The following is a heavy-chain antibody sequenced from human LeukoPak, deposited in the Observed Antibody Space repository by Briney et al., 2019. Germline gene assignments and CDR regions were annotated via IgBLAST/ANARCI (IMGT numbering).Heavy chain of an antibody. CDR1: GGSFSGYY. Sequence: SETLSLTCAVYGGSFSGYYWSWIRQPPGKGLEWIGEINHSGSTNYNPSLKSRVTISVDTSKNQFSLKLSSVTAADTAVYYCARPTTLGYCSSTSCSYYFDYWGQGTLVTVSS. V-gene: IGHV4-34*01. CDR2: INHSGST. CDR3: ARPTTLGYCSSTSCSYYFDY. D-gene: IGHD2-2*01. J-gene: IGHJ4*02.